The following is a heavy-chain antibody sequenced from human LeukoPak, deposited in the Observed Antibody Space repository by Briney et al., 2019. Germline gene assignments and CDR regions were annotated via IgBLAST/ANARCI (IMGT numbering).Heavy chain of an antibody. D-gene: IGHD3-22*01. Sequence: SETLSLTCSVSGGSMSNYYWSWIRQPPGKGLEWIGYIYHSGNTHYNPSLKSRVTISVDTPKNQFSLNLRSVTAADTAMYYCARGGPRLYYYYMDVWGKGTTVTISS. CDR2: IYHSGNT. CDR1: GGSMSNYY. CDR3: ARGGPRLYYYYMDV. J-gene: IGHJ6*03. V-gene: IGHV4-59*01.